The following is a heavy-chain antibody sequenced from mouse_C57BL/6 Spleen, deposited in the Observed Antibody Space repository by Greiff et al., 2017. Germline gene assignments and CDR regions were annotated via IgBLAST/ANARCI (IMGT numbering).Heavy chain of an antibody. CDR2: ISSGSSTL. V-gene: IGHV5-17*01. CDR3: ARARDYYAMDY. CDR1: GFTFSDYG. J-gene: IGHJ4*01. Sequence: EVMLVESGGGLVKPGGSLKLSCAASGFTFSDYGMHWVRQAPEKGLEWVAYISSGSSTLYYADTGKGRFTISRYNAKNTLFLQMTSLRSEDTAMYYCARARDYYAMDYWGQGTSVTVSS.